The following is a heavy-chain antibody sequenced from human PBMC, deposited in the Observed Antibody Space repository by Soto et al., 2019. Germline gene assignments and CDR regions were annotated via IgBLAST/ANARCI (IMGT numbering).Heavy chain of an antibody. J-gene: IGHJ5*02. V-gene: IGHV3-33*01. CDR2: IWHDGTDK. Sequence: QVQLVESGGGVVQTGGSLRLSCAASRFTFSDYGMHWVRQAPGKGLEWVAVIWHDGTDKGYADSVSGRFTISRDNSKNTLSLLMNNLRVEDTAVYYCAREFGQYNSYRFDPWGQGTLVTVSS. CDR1: RFTFSDYG. D-gene: IGHD6-6*01. CDR3: AREFGQYNSYRFDP.